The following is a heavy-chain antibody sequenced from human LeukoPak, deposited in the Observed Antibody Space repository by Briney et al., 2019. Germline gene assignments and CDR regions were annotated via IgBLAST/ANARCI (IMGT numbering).Heavy chain of an antibody. CDR3: ARERYNCLDP. V-gene: IGHV4-30-4*01. Sequence: PSQTLSFTCTVSGGSINSDGFYWSWIRQPPGKGLEWIGYIYYSGGTNYNPSLKSRLTMSMDTSKNQFSLRLNSVTAADTAVYYCARERYNCLDPWGRGTLVTVSS. D-gene: IGHD1-14*01. CDR1: GGSINSDGFY. CDR2: IYYSGGT. J-gene: IGHJ5*02.